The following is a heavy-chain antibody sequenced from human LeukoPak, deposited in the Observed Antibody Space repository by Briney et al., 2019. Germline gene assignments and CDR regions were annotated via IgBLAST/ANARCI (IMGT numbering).Heavy chain of an antibody. D-gene: IGHD6-6*01. V-gene: IGHV3-23*01. CDR2: ISGSGGNT. CDR1: GFTFSSYA. CDR3: AKVRSLRRLHLYYFDY. J-gene: IGHJ4*02. Sequence: GGSLRLSCAASGFTFSSYAMSCVRQAPGKGLEWVSAISGSGGNTYYADSVKGRFTISRDNSKNTLYLQMNSLRAEDTAVYYCAKVRSLRRLHLYYFDYWGQGTLVTVSS.